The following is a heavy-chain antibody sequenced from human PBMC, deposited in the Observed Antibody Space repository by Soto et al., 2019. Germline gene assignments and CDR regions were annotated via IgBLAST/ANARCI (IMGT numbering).Heavy chain of an antibody. CDR2: IRSKAYGGTT. CDR3: TRGSPYYDFWRGPHRAMDV. CDR1: GFTFGDYA. V-gene: IGHV3-49*03. J-gene: IGHJ6*02. Sequence: RISCTASGFTFGDYAMSWFRQAPGKGLEWVGFIRSKAYGGTTEYAASVKGRFTISRDDSKSIAYLQMNSLKTEDTAVYYCTRGSPYYDFWRGPHRAMDVWGQGTKVTVSS. D-gene: IGHD3-3*01.